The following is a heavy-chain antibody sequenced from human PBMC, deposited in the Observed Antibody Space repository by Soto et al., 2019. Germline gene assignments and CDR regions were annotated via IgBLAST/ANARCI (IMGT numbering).Heavy chain of an antibody. CDR2: IYYSGST. D-gene: IGHD3-9*01. CDR1: GGSISSSSYY. V-gene: IGHV4-39*01. J-gene: IGHJ5*02. Sequence: QLQLQESGPGLVKPSETLSLTCTVSGGSISSSSYYWGWIRQPPGKGLEWIGSIYYSGSTYYNPSLKSRVTISVDTSKNQFSLKLSSVTAADTAVYYCASAPAVYDILTGYYVNWFDPWGQGTLVTVSS. CDR3: ASAPAVYDILTGYYVNWFDP.